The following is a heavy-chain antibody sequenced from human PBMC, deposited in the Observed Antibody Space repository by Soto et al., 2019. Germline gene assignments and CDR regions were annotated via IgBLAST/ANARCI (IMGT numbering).Heavy chain of an antibody. CDR3: AKDLGLIAARPYYYYYYGMDV. Sequence: GGSLRLSCAASGFMFSGFWMHWVRQAPGKGLEWVAVISYDGSNKYYADSVKGRFTISRDNSKNTLYLQMNSLRAEDTAVYYCAKDLGLIAARPYYYYYYGMDVWGQGTTVTVSS. D-gene: IGHD6-6*01. J-gene: IGHJ6*02. CDR1: GFMFSGFW. V-gene: IGHV3-30*18. CDR2: ISYDGSNK.